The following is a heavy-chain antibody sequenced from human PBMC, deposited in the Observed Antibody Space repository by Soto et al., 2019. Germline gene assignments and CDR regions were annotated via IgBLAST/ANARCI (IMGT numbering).Heavy chain of an antibody. Sequence: QVQLAESGGGVVQPGRSLRLSCAASGFTFSSYAMHWVRQAPGKGLEWVAVISYDGSNKYYADSVKGRFTISRDNSKNTLYLQMNSLRAEGTAVYYCARPLWRDDYNWGYFDLWGRGTLVTVSS. V-gene: IGHV3-30-3*01. CDR1: GFTFSSYA. CDR2: ISYDGSNK. CDR3: ARPLWRDDYNWGYFDL. J-gene: IGHJ2*01. D-gene: IGHD4-4*01.